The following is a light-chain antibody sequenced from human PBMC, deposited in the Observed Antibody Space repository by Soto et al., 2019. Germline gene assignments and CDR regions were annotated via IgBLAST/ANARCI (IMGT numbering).Light chain of an antibody. CDR1: QSVSSN. J-gene: IGKJ2*01. CDR2: GAS. V-gene: IGKV3-15*01. CDR3: QHYNNWPMYT. Sequence: EIVVTQSPATLSVSPGERATLSCRASQSVSSNLAWYQQKPGQAPRLIIYGASTRATGIPARFSGSGSGTEFTLTISSLQSEDFAVYYCQHYNNWPMYTFGQGTKVDIK.